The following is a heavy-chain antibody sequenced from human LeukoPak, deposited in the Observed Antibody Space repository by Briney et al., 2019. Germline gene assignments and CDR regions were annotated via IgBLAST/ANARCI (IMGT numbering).Heavy chain of an antibody. Sequence: SETLSLTCTVSGGSISSYYWSWIRQPPGKGLEWIGYIYYSGTTNYNPSLKSRVTMSVDTSKNQFSLRLNSVTPADTAVYYCARAKGDHWGQGTLVTVSS. CDR1: GGSISSYY. J-gene: IGHJ4*02. CDR2: IYYSGTT. CDR3: ARAKGDH. V-gene: IGHV4-59*01.